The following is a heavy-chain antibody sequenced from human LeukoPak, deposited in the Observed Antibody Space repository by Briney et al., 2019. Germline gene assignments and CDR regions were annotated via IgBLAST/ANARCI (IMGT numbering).Heavy chain of an antibody. CDR2: IIPIFGTA. Sequence: GASVKVSCKASGGTFSSCAISWVRQAPGQGLEWMGGIIPIFGTANYAQKFQGRVKITADESTSTAYMELSSMRSEDTAVYYCASGGVTFSHCSSTSCYLDWFDPWGQGTLVTVSS. D-gene: IGHD2-2*01. J-gene: IGHJ5*02. CDR1: GGTFSSCA. CDR3: ASGGVTFSHCSSTSCYLDWFDP. V-gene: IGHV1-69*13.